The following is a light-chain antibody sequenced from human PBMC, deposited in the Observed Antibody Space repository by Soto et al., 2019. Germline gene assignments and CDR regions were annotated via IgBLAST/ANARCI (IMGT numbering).Light chain of an antibody. V-gene: IGKV1-6*01. CDR2: GAS. CDR3: LQDINYPWT. CDR1: QGIGNA. J-gene: IGKJ1*01. Sequence: TQLTQSAASLSASAGDTVTISCRASQGIGNALGWYQQQPGKPPKVLIYGASNLQSGVPPRFSGSGSGTDFTLAISSLQPEDSATYYCLQDINYPWTFGQGTKVDIK.